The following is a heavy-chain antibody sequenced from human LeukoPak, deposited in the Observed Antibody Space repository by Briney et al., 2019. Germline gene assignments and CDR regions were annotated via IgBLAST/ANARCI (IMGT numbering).Heavy chain of an antibody. D-gene: IGHD3-22*01. CDR3: ARGRRYYDSSGYYLGYDY. CDR2: IYYSGST. V-gene: IGHV4-59*12. J-gene: IGHJ4*02. Sequence: SETLSLTCTVSGGSISSYYWSWIRQPPGKGLEWIGYIYYSGSTNYNPSLKSRVTISVDTSKNQFSLKLSSVTAADTAVYYCARGRRYYDSSGYYLGYDYWGQGTLVTVSS. CDR1: GGSISSYY.